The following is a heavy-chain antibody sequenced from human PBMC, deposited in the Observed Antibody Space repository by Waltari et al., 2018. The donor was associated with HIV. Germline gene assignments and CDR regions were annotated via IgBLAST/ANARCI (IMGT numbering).Heavy chain of an antibody. J-gene: IGHJ6*03. D-gene: IGHD6-25*01. Sequence: QVQLVQSGAEVKKPGSSVKVSCKASGGPFSPYAFSWVRQAPGQGLEWMGGIIPIFGTTNYAQKFQGRLTITADESTTTAYMELSSLRPEDTAVYFCARGGDYFYYMDVWGEGTTVTVSS. CDR3: ARGGDYFYYMDV. V-gene: IGHV1-69*01. CDR2: IIPIFGTT. CDR1: GGPFSPYA.